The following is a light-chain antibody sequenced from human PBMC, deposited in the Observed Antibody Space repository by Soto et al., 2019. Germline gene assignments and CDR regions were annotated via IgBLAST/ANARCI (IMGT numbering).Light chain of an antibody. CDR2: EVS. J-gene: IGLJ1*01. CDR3: SSYTSSSTPYV. V-gene: IGLV2-14*01. Sequence: QSVLTQPASVSGSPGQSITISCTGTSSDVGGYNYVSWYQHHPGKAPKLIIYEVSNRPSGVPNRCSGSKSRNTASLTISGLQAEDEADYYCSSYTSSSTPYVFGPGTKLTVL. CDR1: SSDVGGYNY.